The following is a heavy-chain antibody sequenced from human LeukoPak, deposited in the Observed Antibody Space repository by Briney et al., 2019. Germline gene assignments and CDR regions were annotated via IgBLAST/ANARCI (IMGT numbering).Heavy chain of an antibody. D-gene: IGHD1-1*01. CDR1: QFTFSGSW. V-gene: IGHV3-7*01. J-gene: IGHJ4*02. Sequence: GGSLRLSCADSQFTFSGSWMNWVRQAPGKGLEWVANMDPTGSQKRYVDSVKDRFTISKDNPGASLYLDMHSLRAEDTAIYYCAIWTSGNYWGQGTLVTVSS. CDR2: MDPTGSQK. CDR3: AIWTSGNY.